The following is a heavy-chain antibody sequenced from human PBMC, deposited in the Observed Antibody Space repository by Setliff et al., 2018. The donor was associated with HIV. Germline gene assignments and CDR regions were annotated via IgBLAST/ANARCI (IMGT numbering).Heavy chain of an antibody. V-gene: IGHV4-31*03. Sequence: KPSETLSLTCTVSGGSISTGGYYWSWIRQQPGKGLEWIGYSDYNGRTYYNPSLKSRVTISVDTSKNQFSLKLSSVTAADTAVYYCARRDRSGFYYWYFDLWGRGTLVTVSS. CDR1: GGSISTGGYY. J-gene: IGHJ2*01. CDR3: ARRDRSGFYYWYFDL. D-gene: IGHD3-22*01. CDR2: SDYNGRT.